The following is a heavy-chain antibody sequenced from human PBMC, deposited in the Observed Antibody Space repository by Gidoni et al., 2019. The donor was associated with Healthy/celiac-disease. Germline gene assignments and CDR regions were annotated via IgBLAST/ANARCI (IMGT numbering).Heavy chain of an antibody. CDR2: IIPIFGTA. CDR1: GGTFSRYA. J-gene: IGHJ6*02. Sequence: QVQLVQSGAEVKKPGSSVKVSCKSSGGTFSRYALSWVRQAPGQGLEWMGGIIPIFGTANYAQKVQGRVTITAEKATSTAYMELSSLRSEDTAVYYCARDKGYDSLFGDYYYGMDVWGQGTTVTVSS. V-gene: IGHV1-69*06. CDR3: ARDKGYDSLFGDYYYGMDV. D-gene: IGHD3-16*01.